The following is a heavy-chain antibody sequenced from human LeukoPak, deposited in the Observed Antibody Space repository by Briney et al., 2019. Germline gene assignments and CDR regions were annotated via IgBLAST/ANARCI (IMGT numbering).Heavy chain of an antibody. D-gene: IGHD2-2*01. CDR3: ARDMIVVVLSGMDV. J-gene: IGHJ6*04. CDR1: GFTFSTDS. CDR2: ISSSSSYI. Sequence: GGSLRLSCAASGFTFSTDSINWVRQAPGEGLEWVSSISSSSSYIYYADSVKGRFTISRDNAKNSLYLQMNSLRAEDTAVYYCARDMIVVVLSGMDVWGKGTTVTVSS. V-gene: IGHV3-21*01.